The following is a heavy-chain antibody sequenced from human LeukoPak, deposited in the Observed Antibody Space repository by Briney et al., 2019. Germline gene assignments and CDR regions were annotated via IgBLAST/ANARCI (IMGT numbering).Heavy chain of an antibody. Sequence: PGGSLRLSCAASGFTFCRYWVYWVRQAPGEGLAWVSGFNTVGGGTRYADSVKGRLTSCRDNAKNTLYLQMNSLRAEDTAVYYCARDPAHYDILTASLHYYGKDVWGQGTTVTVPS. D-gene: IGHD3-9*01. CDR2: FNTVGGGT. J-gene: IGHJ6*02. CDR3: ARDPAHYDILTASLHYYGKDV. CDR1: GFTFCRYW. V-gene: IGHV3-74*01.